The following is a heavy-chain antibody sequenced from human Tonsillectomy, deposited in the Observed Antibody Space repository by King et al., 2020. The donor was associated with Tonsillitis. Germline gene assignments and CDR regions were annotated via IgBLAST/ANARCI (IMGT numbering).Heavy chain of an antibody. CDR3: ARHSQYNNGWYGFVES. CDR1: GGSISSHSYF. V-gene: IGHV4-39*07. J-gene: IGHJ4*02. D-gene: IGHD6-19*01. CDR2: IHYIGST. Sequence: QLQESGPGLVKPSETLSLNCTVSGGSISSHSYFWGWVRQSPGKGLEWIGSIHYIGSTYYNPSLKSRVTISFDTSKNQFSLKVNSVTAADSAVYYCARHSQYNNGWYGFVESWGQGTLVTVSS.